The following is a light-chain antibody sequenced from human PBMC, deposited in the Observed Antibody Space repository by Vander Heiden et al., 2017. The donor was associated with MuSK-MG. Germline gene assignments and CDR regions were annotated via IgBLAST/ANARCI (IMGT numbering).Light chain of an antibody. Sequence: DIVMTQSPLSLPVTPGEPASSSCRSSQSLRHSNGYNYLDWYLQKPVRSPQLLIYLGSNRASGVPDRFSGSGSGTDFTLKISRVEAEDVGVYYCRQALQTPYTFGQGTKLEIK. CDR1: QSLRHSNGYNY. V-gene: IGKV2-28*01. CDR2: LGS. CDR3: RQALQTPYT. J-gene: IGKJ2*01.